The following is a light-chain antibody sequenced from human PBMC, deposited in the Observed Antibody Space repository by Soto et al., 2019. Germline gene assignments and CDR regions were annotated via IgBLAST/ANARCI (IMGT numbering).Light chain of an antibody. CDR3: ATWDDSLTGWV. J-gene: IGLJ3*02. CDR1: SSNIGTNY. CDR2: RNY. Sequence: QSVLTQPPSASGTPGQRVTISCSGSSSNIGTNYVYWYQHLPGTAPKLLIYRNYQRPSGVPDRFSGSKSGTSASLAISGLRSDDEADYYCATWDDSLTGWVFGGGTKLTVL. V-gene: IGLV1-47*01.